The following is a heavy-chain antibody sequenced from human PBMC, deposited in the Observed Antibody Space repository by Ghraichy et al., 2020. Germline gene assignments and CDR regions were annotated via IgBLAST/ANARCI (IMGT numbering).Heavy chain of an antibody. CDR2: IYYSGST. V-gene: IGHV4-59*01. CDR3: ARADYYDSSGYYYFSY. Sequence: ESLNISCTVSGGSISSYYWSWIRQPPGKGLEWIGYIYYSGSTNYNPSLKSRVTISVDTSKNQFSLKLSSVTAADTAVYYCARADYYDSSGYYYFSYWGQGTLVTVSS. J-gene: IGHJ4*02. D-gene: IGHD3-22*01. CDR1: GGSISSYY.